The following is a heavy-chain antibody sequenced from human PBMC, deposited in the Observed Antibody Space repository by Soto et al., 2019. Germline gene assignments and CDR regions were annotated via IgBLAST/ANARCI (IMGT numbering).Heavy chain of an antibody. V-gene: IGHV3-33*01. CDR2: IWYDGSNK. CDR1: GFTFSSYG. Sequence: QVQLVESGGGVVQPGRSLRLSCAASGFTFSSYGMHWVRQAPGKGLEWVAVIWYDGSNKYYADSVKGRFTISRDNSKNTQYLQMNSLRAEDTAVYYCARDPVALRFLEWLHLDVWGKGTTVTVSS. J-gene: IGHJ6*04. CDR3: ARDPVALRFLEWLHLDV. D-gene: IGHD3-3*01.